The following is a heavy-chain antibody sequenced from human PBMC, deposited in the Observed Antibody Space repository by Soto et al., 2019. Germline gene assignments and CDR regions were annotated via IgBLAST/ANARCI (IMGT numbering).Heavy chain of an antibody. V-gene: IGHV3-30*18. Sequence: GGSLRLSCAASGFTFCSSGMHWVRQAPGKGLEWVAVISYDGSNKFYADSVKGRFTISRDNFRNTLYLQMNSLRAEDTAVYYCAKEFHSWNYFDYWGQGTLVTVSS. J-gene: IGHJ4*02. CDR1: GFTFCSSG. CDR3: AKEFHSWNYFDY. CDR2: ISYDGSNK. D-gene: IGHD1-20*01.